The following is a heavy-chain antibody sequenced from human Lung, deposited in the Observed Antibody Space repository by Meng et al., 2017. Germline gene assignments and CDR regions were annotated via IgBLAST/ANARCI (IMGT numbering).Heavy chain of an antibody. J-gene: IGHJ2*01. V-gene: IGHV4-30-4*01. Sequence: QARRQESGPGLVKPSQTPSLHSTVSGGSISSSNYYWSWIRQPPGKGLEWSGHIYNSGSTYYNPSLKSRITISVDTSKNQFSLKLSSVTAADTAVYYCARGQKGYFDLWGRGTLVTVSS. CDR1: GGSISSSNYY. CDR3: ARGQKGYFDL. CDR2: IYNSGST.